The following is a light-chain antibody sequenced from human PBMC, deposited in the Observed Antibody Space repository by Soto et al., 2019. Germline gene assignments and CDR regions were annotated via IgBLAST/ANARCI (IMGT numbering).Light chain of an antibody. CDR3: LQTFTSPLT. Sequence: DIQMTHSASSLSSSVVYRVTISGGASHSISHYLDWYQEKPGKAPRLLIYSASNLQDGVPSRFSGSGSGTDFSLTISSLQPEDFATYYCLQTFTSPLTFGGGTKVDIK. V-gene: IGKV1-39*01. CDR1: HSISHY. CDR2: SAS. J-gene: IGKJ4*01.